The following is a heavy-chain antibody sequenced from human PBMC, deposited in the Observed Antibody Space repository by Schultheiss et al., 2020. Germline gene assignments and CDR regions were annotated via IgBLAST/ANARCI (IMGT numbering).Heavy chain of an antibody. CDR2: INHSGST. Sequence: SETLSLTCTVSGGSISSYYWSWIRQPPGKGLEWIGEINHSGSTNYNPSLKSRVTISVDTSKNQFSLKLSSVTAADTAVYYCARDTGPSYYFDYWGQGTLVTVSS. D-gene: IGHD5-18*01. CDR1: GGSISSYY. J-gene: IGHJ4*02. CDR3: ARDTGPSYYFDY. V-gene: IGHV4-34*01.